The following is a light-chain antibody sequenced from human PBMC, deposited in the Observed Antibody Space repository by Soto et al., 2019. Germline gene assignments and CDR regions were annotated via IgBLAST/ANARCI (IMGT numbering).Light chain of an antibody. CDR1: HSLVHSDGSTA. CDR2: KMS. V-gene: IGKV2-24*01. Sequence: DIVMTQTPLSSPVTLGEPASISCRSSHSLVHSDGSTALSWLQQRPGQPPRLLIYKMSNRFSGGPDRFSGSGAGTDFTLKISRVEAEDVGFYYCMQTTQFPYTFGQGTKLEI. CDR3: MQTTQFPYT. J-gene: IGKJ2*01.